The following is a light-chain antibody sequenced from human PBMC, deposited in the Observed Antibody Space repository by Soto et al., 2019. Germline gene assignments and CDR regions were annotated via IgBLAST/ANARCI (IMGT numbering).Light chain of an antibody. Sequence: SVLTQPTSASGTPGQTIAISCSGGSSNIGSHTVNWYQQLPGTAPRLLIYSNTQRPSGVPDRFSGSKSGTSASLAISGLQSEYEGDYYCAAWDDSLNGVVFGGGTKLTVL. CDR3: AAWDDSLNGVV. CDR1: SSNIGSHT. J-gene: IGLJ2*01. CDR2: SNT. V-gene: IGLV1-44*01.